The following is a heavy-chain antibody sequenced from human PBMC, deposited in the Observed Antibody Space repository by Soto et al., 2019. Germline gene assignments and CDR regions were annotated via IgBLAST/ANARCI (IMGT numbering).Heavy chain of an antibody. CDR2: ISGSGGST. D-gene: IGHD3-9*01. CDR3: AGGLVIAVFDY. CDR1: GFTFSDDY. V-gene: IGHV3-23*01. Sequence: LRLSCGASGFTFSDDYMSWIRQAPGKGLEWVSAISGSGGSTYYADSVRGRFTISRDNSKNTLYLQMNSLRAEDTAVYYCAGGLVIAVFDYWGQGTLVTVSS. J-gene: IGHJ4*02.